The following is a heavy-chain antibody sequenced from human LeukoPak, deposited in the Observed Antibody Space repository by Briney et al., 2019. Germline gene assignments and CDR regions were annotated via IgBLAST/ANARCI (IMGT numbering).Heavy chain of an antibody. V-gene: IGHV1-69*02. J-gene: IGHJ4*02. CDR1: GGTFSSYT. CDR2: IIPILGEP. CDR3: ARKGGLGTYGIFDY. D-gene: IGHD3-10*01. Sequence: SVKVSCKASGGTFSSYTISWVRQAPGQGLEWMGRIIPILGEPDYAQKFQGRVTITADMSTSTAYMELSSLRSEDTAVYYCARKGGLGTYGIFDYWGQGTLVTVSS.